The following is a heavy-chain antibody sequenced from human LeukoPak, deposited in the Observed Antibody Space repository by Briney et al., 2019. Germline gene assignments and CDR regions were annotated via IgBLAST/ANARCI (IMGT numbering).Heavy chain of an antibody. Sequence: GGSLRLSCGASGFTFSRYAMSWVRQAPGKGLQWVSQIDGSGGAIYYADSVRGRFTISRDNSKNTLFLEMNSLRAEDTAVYYCAKDEYYDSSAYMDVWGKGTTVTVSS. D-gene: IGHD3-22*01. J-gene: IGHJ6*03. CDR2: IDGSGGAI. CDR1: GFTFSRYA. CDR3: AKDEYYDSSAYMDV. V-gene: IGHV3-23*01.